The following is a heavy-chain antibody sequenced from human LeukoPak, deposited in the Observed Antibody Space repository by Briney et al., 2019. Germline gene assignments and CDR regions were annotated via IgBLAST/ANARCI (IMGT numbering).Heavy chain of an antibody. CDR3: AKDTTNSPLNPLNAFDI. D-gene: IGHD2-8*01. J-gene: IGHJ3*02. CDR2: ISGDGTST. CDR1: GFTFDVYA. Sequence: GGSLRLSCAASGFTFDVYAMHWVRQAPGKGLEWVSLISGDGTSTYYADSVKGRFTISRDNSKNSLYLQMNSLRIEDTALYYCAKDTTNSPLNPLNAFDILGQGTMVTVSS. V-gene: IGHV3-43*02.